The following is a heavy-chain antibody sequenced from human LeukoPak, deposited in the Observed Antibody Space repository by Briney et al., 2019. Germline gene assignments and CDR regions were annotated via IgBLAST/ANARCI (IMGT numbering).Heavy chain of an antibody. CDR2: TYYRSKWYN. CDR3: AREADTAMVKAAQEYFDY. V-gene: IGHV6-1*01. D-gene: IGHD5-18*01. CDR1: GDSVSSNRAA. Sequence: SQTLSLTCAISGDSVSSNRAAWNWIRQSPSRGLEWLGRTYYRSKWYNDYAVSVKSRITINPDTSKNQFSLQLNSVTPEDTAVYYCAREADTAMVKAAQEYFDYWGQGTLVTVSS. J-gene: IGHJ4*02.